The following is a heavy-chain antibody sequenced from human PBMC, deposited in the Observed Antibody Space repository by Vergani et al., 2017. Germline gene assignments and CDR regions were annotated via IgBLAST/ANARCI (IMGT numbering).Heavy chain of an antibody. CDR2: IYYSGST. CDR1: GGSISSSSYY. Sequence: QLQLQESGPGLVKPSETLSLTCTVSGGSISSSSYYWGWIRQPPGKGLEWIGSIYYSGSTYYNPSLKSRVTISVDTSKNQFSLKLSSVTAADTAVYYWAGPMTTVTTRTYYYYGMDVWGQGTTVTVSS. J-gene: IGHJ6*02. D-gene: IGHD4-17*01. V-gene: IGHV4-39*01. CDR3: AGPMTTVTTRTYYYYGMDV.